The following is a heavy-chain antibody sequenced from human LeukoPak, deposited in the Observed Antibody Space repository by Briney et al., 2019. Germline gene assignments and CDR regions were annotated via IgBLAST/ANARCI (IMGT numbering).Heavy chain of an antibody. CDR3: ARPNWNTAFDI. CDR1: GGSFSGYY. J-gene: IGHJ3*02. V-gene: IGHV4-34*01. D-gene: IGHD1/OR15-1a*01. CDR2: INHSGST. Sequence: SETLSLTCAVYGGSFSGYYWSWIRQPPGKGLEWIGEINHSGSTNYNPSLKSRVTISVDTSKNQFSLKLSSVTAADTAVYYCARPNWNTAFDIWGQGTMVTVSS.